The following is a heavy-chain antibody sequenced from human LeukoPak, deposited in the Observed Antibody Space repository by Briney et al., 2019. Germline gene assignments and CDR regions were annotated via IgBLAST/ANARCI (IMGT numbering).Heavy chain of an antibody. J-gene: IGHJ6*02. V-gene: IGHV3-30-3*01. CDR2: ISYDGSNQ. Sequence: GGSLRLSCAVSGFIFSNHYMHWVRQAPGKGLEWVTVISYDGSNQYYADSVKGRFTISRDSSKNTLYLQMNSLRAEDTAVYYCARDHLRNYYYYYGMDVWGQGTTVTVSS. CDR1: GFIFSNHY. CDR3: ARDHLRNYYYYYGMDV.